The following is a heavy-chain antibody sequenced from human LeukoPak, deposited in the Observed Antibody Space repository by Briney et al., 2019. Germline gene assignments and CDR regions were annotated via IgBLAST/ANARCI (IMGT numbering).Heavy chain of an antibody. V-gene: IGHV3-74*01. CDR1: TFTFSNYW. D-gene: IGHD2-21*01. Sequence: GGSLRLSCVASTFTFSNYWMHWVRQAPEKGLVWVSRINSDGSSTNYADSVKGRFTISRDNAKNMVNLQMNSLRAEDTAIYYCTRDYSYAMAVWGQGTTVTVSS. CDR3: TRDYSYAMAV. J-gene: IGHJ6*02. CDR2: INSDGSST.